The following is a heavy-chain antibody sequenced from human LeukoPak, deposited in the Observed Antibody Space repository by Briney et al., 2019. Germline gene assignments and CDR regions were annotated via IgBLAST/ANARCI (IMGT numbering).Heavy chain of an antibody. CDR3: ARELHYDSSGYFGY. CDR1: GGTFSSYA. J-gene: IGHJ4*02. Sequence: SVKVSCKASGGTFSSYAISWVRQAPGQGLEWMGGIIPIFGTANYAQKFQGRVTITTDESTRTAYMELSSLRSEDTAVYYCARELHYDSSGYFGYWGQGTLVTVS. V-gene: IGHV1-69*05. D-gene: IGHD3-22*01. CDR2: IIPIFGTA.